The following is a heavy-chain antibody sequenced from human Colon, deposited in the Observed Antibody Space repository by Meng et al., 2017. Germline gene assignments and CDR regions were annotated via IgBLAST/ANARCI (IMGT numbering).Heavy chain of an antibody. CDR2: ITSSSNYI. D-gene: IGHD1-1*01. J-gene: IGHJ4*02. CDR1: GFTFSLYA. CDR3: ARVGTARPFDY. Sequence: EGQSVEAGGGPVKPGDSLRVSGEASGFTFSLYAINWVRQAPGEGLEWVASITSSSNYIHYSDSVKGRFTVSRDNARNSSYLQMDSLRAEDTAVYYCARVGTARPFDYWGQGTLVTVSS. V-gene: IGHV3-21*01.